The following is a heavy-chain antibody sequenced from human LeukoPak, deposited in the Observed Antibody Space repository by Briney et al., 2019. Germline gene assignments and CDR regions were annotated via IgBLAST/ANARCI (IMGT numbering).Heavy chain of an antibody. J-gene: IGHJ4*02. CDR1: GGSISSSSYY. CDR2: IYYSGST. Sequence: SETLSLTCTVSGGSISSSSYYWGWIRQPPGKGLEWIGSIYYSGSTYYNPSLKSRVTISVDTSKNQFSLKLSSVTAADTAVYYCARLTVYDILTVFDYWGQGTLVTVSS. D-gene: IGHD3-9*01. CDR3: ARLTVYDILTVFDY. V-gene: IGHV4-39*01.